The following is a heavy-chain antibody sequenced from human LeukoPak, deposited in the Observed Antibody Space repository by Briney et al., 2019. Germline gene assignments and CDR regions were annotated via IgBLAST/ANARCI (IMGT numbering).Heavy chain of an antibody. J-gene: IGHJ4*02. D-gene: IGHD2-15*01. V-gene: IGHV3-30*18. CDR2: ISYDGSNK. CDR1: GFTFSSYG. CDR3: AKDRMSRESGPDY. Sequence: GRSLRLSCAASGFTFSSYGMHWVRQAPGKGLEWVAVISYDGSNKYYADSVKGRFTISRDNSKNTLYLQMNSLRAEDTAVYYCAKDRMSRESGPDYWGQGTLVTVSS.